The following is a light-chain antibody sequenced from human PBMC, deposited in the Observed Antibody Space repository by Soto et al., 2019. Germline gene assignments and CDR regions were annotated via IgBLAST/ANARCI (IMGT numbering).Light chain of an antibody. CDR2: GAS. CDR1: QSVSSSY. CDR3: HQYGSSAWT. J-gene: IGKJ1*01. V-gene: IGKV3-20*01. Sequence: EIVMTQSPATLSVSPWESATLSCSSSQSVSSSYLAWYQQKPGQAPRLLIYGASSRATGIPDRFSGSGSGTAFTLTISRLEPEDFAVYYCHQYGSSAWTFGQGTKVDIK.